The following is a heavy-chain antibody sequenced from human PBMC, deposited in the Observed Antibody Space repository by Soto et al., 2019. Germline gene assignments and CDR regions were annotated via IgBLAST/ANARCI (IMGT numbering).Heavy chain of an antibody. J-gene: IGHJ4*02. CDR1: GGSISSGGYY. CDR3: ARGGIAAAAPPDY. D-gene: IGHD6-13*01. CDR2: IYYSGST. Sequence: QVQLQESGPGLVKPSQTLSLTCTVSGGSISSGGYYWSWIRQHPGKGLEWIGYIYYSGSTYYNPSLKSRVTISVDTSKNQFSLKLSSVTATDTAVYYCARGGIAAAAPPDYWGQGTLVTVSS. V-gene: IGHV4-31*03.